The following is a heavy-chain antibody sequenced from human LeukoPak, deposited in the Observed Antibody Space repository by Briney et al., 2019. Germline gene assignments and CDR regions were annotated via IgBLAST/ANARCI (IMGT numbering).Heavy chain of an antibody. D-gene: IGHD3-3*01. J-gene: IGHJ4*02. CDR3: AKVSVFGVVIPYFDY. V-gene: IGHV3-74*01. CDR1: GFTFSSYW. Sequence: GGSLRLSCAASGFTFSSYWMHWVRQAPGKGLVWVSRIHTDGSITNYADSVKGRFTISRDNAKNTLYLQMNSLRAEDTAVYYCAKVSVFGVVIPYFDYWGQGTLVTVSS. CDR2: IHTDGSIT.